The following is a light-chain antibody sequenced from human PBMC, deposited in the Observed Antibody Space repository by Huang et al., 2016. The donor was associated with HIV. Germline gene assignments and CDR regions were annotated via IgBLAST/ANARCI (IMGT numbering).Light chain of an antibody. J-gene: IGKJ1*01. CDR1: QSVSSN. V-gene: IGKV3-15*01. Sequence: EIVMTQSPATLSVSLGERATLPCRASQSVSSNLAWYQQKPGQAPRLLISAASTRATGIPARFSGSGSGTEFTLTISSLQSEDFAVYYCQQYNNWPRTFGQGTKVEIK. CDR2: AAS. CDR3: QQYNNWPRT.